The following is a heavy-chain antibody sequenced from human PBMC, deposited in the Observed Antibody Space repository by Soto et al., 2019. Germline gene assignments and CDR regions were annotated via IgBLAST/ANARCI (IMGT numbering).Heavy chain of an antibody. CDR3: VSQRTTVPTQAYFDY. J-gene: IGHJ4*02. V-gene: IGHV4-39*01. D-gene: IGHD4-17*01. Sequence: SAPLSLTCTVSGGSVTNSSYHWVWILRSPGKGLELIGSVYYRGRSYAKSSVKSRVTISVDTSKNRFSLSLNSVIASDTAVYFCVSQRTTVPTQAYFDYWGPGALVTSPQ. CDR2: VYYRGRS. CDR1: GGSVTNSSYH.